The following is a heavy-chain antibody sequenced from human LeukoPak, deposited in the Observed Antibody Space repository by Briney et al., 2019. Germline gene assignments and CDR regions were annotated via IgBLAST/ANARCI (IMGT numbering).Heavy chain of an antibody. CDR2: INHSGST. V-gene: IGHV4-34*01. Sequence: SETLSLTCAVYGGSFSGYYWSWIRQPPGKGLEWIGEINHSGSTNYNPSLKSRVTISVGTSKNQFSLKLSSVTAADTTVYYCAREGLIMDDYYDSSGSLEWWFDPWGQGTLVTVSS. J-gene: IGHJ5*02. CDR3: AREGLIMDDYYDSSGSLEWWFDP. CDR1: GGSFSGYY. D-gene: IGHD3-22*01.